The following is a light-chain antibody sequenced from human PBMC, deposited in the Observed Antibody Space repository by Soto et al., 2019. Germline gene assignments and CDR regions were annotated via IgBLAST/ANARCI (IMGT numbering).Light chain of an antibody. J-gene: IGKJ2*01. CDR3: QQFNGYPYT. CDR1: QSISSW. CDR2: DVS. Sequence: DIQMTQSPSTLSASVGDRVTFTCRASQSISSWVAWYQQKPGKAPKLLMYDVSTLESGVPSRFSGSGFGTEFTLTIXXXXXXXXATYYCQQFNGYPYTFGQGTKLEIX. V-gene: IGKV1-5*01.